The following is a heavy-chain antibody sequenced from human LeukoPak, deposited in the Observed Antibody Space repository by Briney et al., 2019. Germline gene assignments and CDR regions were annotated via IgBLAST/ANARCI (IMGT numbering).Heavy chain of an antibody. Sequence: GGSLRLSCEASGFTFTTYSMTWVRQAPGKGLEWVSCISTSSSYIYYADSVKGRFTISRDNAKNSLYLQINSLRAEDTAVYYCARDQGEWGYTYGRRGGYYYYYYMDAWGKGTTVTISS. CDR2: ISTSSSYI. D-gene: IGHD5-18*01. V-gene: IGHV3-21*01. J-gene: IGHJ6*03. CDR3: ARDQGEWGYTYGRRGGYYYYYYMDA. CDR1: GFTFTTYS.